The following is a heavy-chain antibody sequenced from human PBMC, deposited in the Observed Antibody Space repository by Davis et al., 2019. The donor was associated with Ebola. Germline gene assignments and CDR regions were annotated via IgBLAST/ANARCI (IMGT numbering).Heavy chain of an antibody. CDR3: ARVGSSSGYNSAFDY. V-gene: IGHV3-48*02. D-gene: IGHD3-22*01. J-gene: IGHJ4*02. CDR1: GFTFSSYS. Sequence: GESLKISCAASGFTFSSYSMNWVRQAPGKGLEWVSYISSSSSTIYYADSVKGRFTISRDNAKNSLYLQMNSLRDEDTAVYYCARVGSSSGYNSAFDYWGQGTLVTVSS. CDR2: ISSSSSTI.